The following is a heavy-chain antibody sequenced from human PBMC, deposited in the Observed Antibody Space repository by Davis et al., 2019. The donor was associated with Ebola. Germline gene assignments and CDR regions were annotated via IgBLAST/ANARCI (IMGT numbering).Heavy chain of an antibody. D-gene: IGHD6-13*01. Sequence: ASVKVSCKASGYTFTSYYMHWVRQAPGQGLEWMGRINPNSGGTNYAQKFQGRVTMTRDTSISTVYMELSRLRSDDTAVYYCARRPGYSSSWYRGYYYYYYGMDVWVKGTTVTVSS. J-gene: IGHJ6*04. CDR3: ARRPGYSSSWYRGYYYYYYGMDV. CDR2: INPNSGGT. V-gene: IGHV1-2*06. CDR1: GYTFTSYY.